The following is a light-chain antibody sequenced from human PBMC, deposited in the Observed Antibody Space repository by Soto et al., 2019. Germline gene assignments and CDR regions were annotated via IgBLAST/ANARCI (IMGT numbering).Light chain of an antibody. Sequence: EIGMTQSPATLSVSPGERATLSCRASQSVSRNLAWYQQKPGRAPRLLIYGASIRATGIPARFSGIGSGTEFTLTINSLQSEDFAVYYCQQYDSWPPLTFGGGTKVDIK. CDR1: QSVSRN. J-gene: IGKJ4*01. CDR3: QQYDSWPPLT. V-gene: IGKV3-15*01. CDR2: GAS.